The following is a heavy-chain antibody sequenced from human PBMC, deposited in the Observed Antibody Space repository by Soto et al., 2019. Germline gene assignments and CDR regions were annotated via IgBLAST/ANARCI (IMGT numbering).Heavy chain of an antibody. D-gene: IGHD3-22*01. V-gene: IGHV4-59*01. CDR2: IYYSGST. J-gene: IGHJ4*02. Sequence: SETLSLTCTVSGGSISSYYWSWIRQPPGKELECIGYIYYSGSTTYNPSLKSRVTISVDTSKNQFSLKLSSVTAADTAVYYCTSYDSSGNFDYWGQGTLVTVSS. CDR1: GGSISSYY. CDR3: TSYDSSGNFDY.